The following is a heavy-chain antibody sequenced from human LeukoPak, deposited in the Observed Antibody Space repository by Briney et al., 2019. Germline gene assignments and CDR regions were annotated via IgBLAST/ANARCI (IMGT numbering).Heavy chain of an antibody. CDR1: GGSSSGYY. V-gene: IGHV4-34*01. Sequence: SETLSLTCAVYGGSSSGYYWSWIRQPPGKGLEWIGEINHSGSTNYNPSLKSRVTISVDTSKNQFSLKLSSVTAADTAVYYCARGRDRRYYGSGSYYNLDYWGQGTLVTVSS. J-gene: IGHJ4*02. D-gene: IGHD3-10*01. CDR2: INHSGST. CDR3: ARGRDRRYYGSGSYYNLDY.